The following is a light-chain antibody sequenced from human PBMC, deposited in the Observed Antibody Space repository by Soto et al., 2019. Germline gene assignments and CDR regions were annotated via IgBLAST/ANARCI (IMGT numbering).Light chain of an antibody. Sequence: IQMTQTPSSLSASVGDRVTITCRASQSISSYLNWYQQKPGKAPKLLIYAASSLQSGVPSRFSGSGSGTDFTLTISSLQPEDFATYYCQLSSSPPITFAQGTRLENK. J-gene: IGKJ5*01. CDR1: QSISSY. CDR2: AAS. V-gene: IGKV1-39*01. CDR3: QLSSSPPIT.